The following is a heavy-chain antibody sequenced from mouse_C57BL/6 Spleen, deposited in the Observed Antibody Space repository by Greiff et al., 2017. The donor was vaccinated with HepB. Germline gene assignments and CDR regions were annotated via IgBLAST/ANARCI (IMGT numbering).Heavy chain of an antibody. Sequence: QVQLQQSGAELARPGASVKLSCKASGYTFTSYGISWVKQRTGQGLEWIGEIYPRSGNTYYNEKFKGKATLTADKSSSTAYMELRSLTSEDSAVYFCARSGTTVVARGAFDYWGQGTTLTVSS. CDR2: IYPRSGNT. D-gene: IGHD1-1*01. CDR1: GYTFTSYG. V-gene: IGHV1-81*01. J-gene: IGHJ2*01. CDR3: ARSGTTVVARGAFDY.